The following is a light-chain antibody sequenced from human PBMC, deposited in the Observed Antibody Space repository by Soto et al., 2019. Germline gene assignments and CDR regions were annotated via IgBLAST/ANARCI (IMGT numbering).Light chain of an antibody. J-gene: IGKJ3*01. CDR3: QQYENRPYT. CDR2: DAS. Sequence: DIQMTQSPSSLSASIGDRVSFTCQASQDISEFLNWYQHKPGQAPSLLIYDASKSHFGVPSRFSGSGSGTDFTFTISSLQPEDNATYYCQQYENRPYTFGPGTKVDI. V-gene: IGKV1-33*01. CDR1: QDISEF.